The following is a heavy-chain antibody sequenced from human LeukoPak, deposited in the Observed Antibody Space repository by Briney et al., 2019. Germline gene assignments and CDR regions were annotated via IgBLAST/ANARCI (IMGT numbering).Heavy chain of an antibody. Sequence: SQTLSLTCAISGDSVSTDSAAWTWIRQSPSRGLEWLGRTYYRSKWYFDYAVSVKTRITIDPDTSKNQFSLKLTSVTAADTAVYYCTRGKPETVFDSWGRGTLVTVSS. CDR2: TYYRSKWYF. V-gene: IGHV6-1*01. CDR3: TRGKPETVFDS. J-gene: IGHJ4*01. CDR1: GDSVSTDSAA.